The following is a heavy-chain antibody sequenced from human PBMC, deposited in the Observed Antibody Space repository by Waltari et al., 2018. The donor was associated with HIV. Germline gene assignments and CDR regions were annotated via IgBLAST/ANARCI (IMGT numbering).Heavy chain of an antibody. J-gene: IGHJ4*02. V-gene: IGHV3-13*01. CDR3: VRGNGWYGPYYFDY. D-gene: IGHD6-19*01. CDR1: GFAFSRFD. Sequence: EVEMVESGGGSVQPGGSLRLSCAASGFAFSRFDMHWVRQAVGKSPEGVAAIGAAGDTYYPKSVKGRFTVSRENGKNSLYLQMNNLRVDDAAMYYCVRGNGWYGPYYFDYWGRGTLVTVSS. CDR2: IGAAGDT.